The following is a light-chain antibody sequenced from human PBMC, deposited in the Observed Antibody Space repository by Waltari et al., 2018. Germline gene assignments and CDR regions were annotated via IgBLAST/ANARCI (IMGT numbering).Light chain of an antibody. J-gene: IGLJ2*01. CDR3: CSYATYSPVL. CDR2: EGS. Sequence: QSALTQPASVSGSPGQSITISCTGTSSGVGHIYFVLWYHHHPGKAPKLIIYEGSKRPSGISNRFSGFRAGNMASLTISGLQAEDEADYYCCSYATYSPVLLGGGTKLTVL. V-gene: IGLV2-23*01. CDR1: SSGVGHIYF.